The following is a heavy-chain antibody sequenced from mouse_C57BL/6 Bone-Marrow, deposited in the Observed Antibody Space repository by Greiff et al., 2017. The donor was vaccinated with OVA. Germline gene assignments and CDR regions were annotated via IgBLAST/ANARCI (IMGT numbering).Heavy chain of an antibody. CDR1: GYTFTSYW. CDR2: IDPSDSYT. D-gene: IGHD1-1*01. Sequence: QVQLQQPGAELVRPGTSVKLSCKASGYTFTSYWMHWVKQRPGQGLEWIGVIDPSDSYTNYNQKFKGKATLTVDTSSSTAYMQLSSLTAEDAAVYYCARWRASYYGSSHAMDYWGQGTSVTVSS. V-gene: IGHV1-59*01. CDR3: ARWRASYYGSSHAMDY. J-gene: IGHJ4*01.